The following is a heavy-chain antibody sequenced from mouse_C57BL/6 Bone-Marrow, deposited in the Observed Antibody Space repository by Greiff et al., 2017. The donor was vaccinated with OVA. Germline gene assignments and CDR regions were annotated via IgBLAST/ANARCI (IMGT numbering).Heavy chain of an antibody. J-gene: IGHJ4*01. CDR1: GFSLTSYG. Sequence: VKLMESGPGLVAPSQSLSITCTVSGFSLTSYGVDWVRQPPGKGLEWLGVIWGGGSTNYNSALMSRLSISKDNSKSQVFLKMNSLQTDDTAMYXWAKRSYYGSSVYAMDYWGQGTSVTVSS. V-gene: IGHV2-9*01. CDR3: AKRSYYGSSVYAMDY. D-gene: IGHD1-1*01. CDR2: IWGGGST.